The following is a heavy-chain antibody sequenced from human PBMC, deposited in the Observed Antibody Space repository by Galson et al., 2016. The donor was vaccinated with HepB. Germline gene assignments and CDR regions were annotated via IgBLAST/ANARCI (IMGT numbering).Heavy chain of an antibody. CDR1: GFTCSTYS. V-gene: IGHV3-21*01. Sequence: SLRLSCAASGFTCSTYSMNWVRQAPGKGLEWVSFISITSGYKYYADSLKGRVTISRDNAKNSLYLQVNSLRAEDTAVYYCARPPEGDRRYFDLWGRCTLVTVSS. D-gene: IGHD3-16*01. CDR3: ARPPEGDRRYFDL. J-gene: IGHJ2*01. CDR2: ISITSGYK.